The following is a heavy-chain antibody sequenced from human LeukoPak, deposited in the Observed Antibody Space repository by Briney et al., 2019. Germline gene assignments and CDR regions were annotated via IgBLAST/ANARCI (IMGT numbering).Heavy chain of an antibody. J-gene: IGHJ3*02. Sequence: PGGSLRLSCAASGFTFSSYAMSWVRQAPGKGLEWVGFIRSKAYGGTTEYAASVKGRFTISRDDSKSIAYLQMNSLKTEDTAVYYCTREGYYDILTGYFGAFDIWGQGTMVTVSS. CDR1: GFTFSSYA. D-gene: IGHD3-9*01. CDR2: IRSKAYGGTT. CDR3: TREGYYDILTGYFGAFDI. V-gene: IGHV3-49*04.